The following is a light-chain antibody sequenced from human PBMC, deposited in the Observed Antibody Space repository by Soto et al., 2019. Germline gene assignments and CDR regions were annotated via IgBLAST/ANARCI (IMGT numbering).Light chain of an antibody. CDR3: QQSYGTPWT. Sequence: DIQMTQSPSSLSASVGDRVTITCRSSQTVKSYLNWYQERLGKAPRLLIYAASTLQSGVPLRFNATGSGTDFSLTIHSLQPEDFAIYYCQQSYGTPWTFGQGTKVEI. CDR1: QTVKSY. J-gene: IGKJ1*01. CDR2: AAS. V-gene: IGKV1-39*01.